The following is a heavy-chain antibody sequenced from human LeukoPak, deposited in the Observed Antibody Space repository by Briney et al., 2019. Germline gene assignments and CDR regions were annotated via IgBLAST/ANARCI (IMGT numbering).Heavy chain of an antibody. CDR2: IYYSGST. V-gene: IGHV4-59*11. Sequence: SETLSLTCTVSGGSISSHYWSWIRQPPGKRLEWIGYIYYSGSTNYNPSLKSRVTISVDTSKNQFSLKLSSVTAADTAVYYCARERSEWLQPHGAFDIWGQGTMVTVSS. CDR3: ARERSEWLQPHGAFDI. J-gene: IGHJ3*02. D-gene: IGHD5-24*01. CDR1: GGSISSHY.